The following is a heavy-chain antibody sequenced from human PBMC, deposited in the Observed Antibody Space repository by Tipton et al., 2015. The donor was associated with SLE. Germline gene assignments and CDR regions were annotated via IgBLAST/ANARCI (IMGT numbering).Heavy chain of an antibody. V-gene: IGHV4-59*01. CDR3: AGLIVPFYFDF. CDR2: IYHTGTT. CDR1: GDSISSYY. J-gene: IGHJ4*02. Sequence: TLSLTCTVSGDSISSYYWSWVRQPPGKGLEWIGYIYHTGTTNYNPSLKSRVTISLDTSKNQFSLKLSSVTAADTAVYFCAGLIVPFYFDFWGQGALVIVSS. D-gene: IGHD3-22*01.